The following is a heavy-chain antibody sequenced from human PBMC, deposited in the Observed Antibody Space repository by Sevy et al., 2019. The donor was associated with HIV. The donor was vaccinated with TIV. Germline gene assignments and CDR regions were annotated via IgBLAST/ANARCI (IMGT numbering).Heavy chain of an antibody. V-gene: IGHV4-39*01. Sequence: SETLSLTCAVSGASIGSSGYYWGWIRQPPGKGLEWIASITYSGITFYNPSLKSRVTISADTSKNQFSLRLSSVTAADSSIYFCVGPKLTYTNGWHYSDYWGQGTVVTVSS. J-gene: IGHJ4*02. CDR3: VGPKLTYTNGWHYSDY. CDR2: ITYSGIT. D-gene: IGHD6-25*01. CDR1: GASIGSSGYY.